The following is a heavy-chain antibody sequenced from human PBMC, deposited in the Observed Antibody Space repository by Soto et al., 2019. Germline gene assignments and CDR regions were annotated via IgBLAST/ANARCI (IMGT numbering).Heavy chain of an antibody. CDR3: AADVTPAHLDESDY. V-gene: IGHV1-58*01. Sequence: QMQLVQSGPEVKKPGTSVKVSCKASGFTFTSSAVQWVRQARGQRLEWIGWIVVGSGNTNYAQKFQERVTITRDMSTSTAYMELSSLRSEDPAVYYCAADVTPAHLDESDYWGQGTLVTVSS. CDR2: IVVGSGNT. CDR1: GFTFTSSA. J-gene: IGHJ4*02.